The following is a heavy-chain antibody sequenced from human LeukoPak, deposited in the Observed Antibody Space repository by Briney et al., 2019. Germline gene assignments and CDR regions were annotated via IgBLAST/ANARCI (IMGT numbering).Heavy chain of an antibody. D-gene: IGHD1-1*01. J-gene: IGHJ6*02. Sequence: GGSLRLSCAASGFTFSNYWMSWVRQAPGKELEWVANIKQDGSEIYYVDSVKGRFTISRDNAKNSLYLQMNSLRAEDTAVYYCARVGKTGTHYYYYGMDVWGQGTTVTVSS. CDR3: ARVGKTGTHYYYYGMDV. V-gene: IGHV3-7*03. CDR1: GFTFSNYW. CDR2: IKQDGSEI.